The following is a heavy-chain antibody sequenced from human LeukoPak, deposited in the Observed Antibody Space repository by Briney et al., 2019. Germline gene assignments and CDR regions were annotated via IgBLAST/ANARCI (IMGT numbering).Heavy chain of an antibody. CDR2: ISTSGSTI. J-gene: IGHJ4*02. D-gene: IGHD3-22*01. CDR1: GFTFNSYE. CDR3: ARASHYYDSSGYSYYFDY. Sequence: GGSLRLSCAASGFTFNSYEMNWVRQAPGKGLEWVSCISTSGSTIYYADSVKGRFTISRDNAKNSLYLQMTSLRAEDTAVYYCARASHYYDSSGYSYYFDYWGQGTLLTVSS. V-gene: IGHV3-48*03.